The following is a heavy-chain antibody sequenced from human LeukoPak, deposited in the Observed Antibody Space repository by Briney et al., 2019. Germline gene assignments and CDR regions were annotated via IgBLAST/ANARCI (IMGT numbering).Heavy chain of an antibody. CDR3: VRDDGVAPYDY. Sequence: GGSLRLSCAASGFTVSSKYMSWVRQAPGKGLEWVSVIFVGGTTSYADSVKGRFTVSRDNYKNTVYLQMNSLRVEDTAVYYCVRDDGVAPYDYWGQGTLVTVSS. CDR2: IFVGGTT. CDR1: GFTVSSKY. V-gene: IGHV3-66*01. D-gene: IGHD3-10*01. J-gene: IGHJ4*02.